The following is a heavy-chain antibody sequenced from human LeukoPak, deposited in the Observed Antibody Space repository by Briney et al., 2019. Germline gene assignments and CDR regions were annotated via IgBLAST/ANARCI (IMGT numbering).Heavy chain of an antibody. Sequence: SSETVSLTCTVSDGSISSRSYCWGWIRQSPGKGLEWIASICFDGNTHYNPSLKSRVTVSADMSKNQFSLRLTSVTAADTAVYYCASRVIGVTTIWRLDYWGQGILVTVSS. V-gene: IGHV4-39*01. J-gene: IGHJ4*02. D-gene: IGHD3-9*01. CDR1: DGSISSRSYC. CDR3: ASRVIGVTTIWRLDY. CDR2: ICFDGNT.